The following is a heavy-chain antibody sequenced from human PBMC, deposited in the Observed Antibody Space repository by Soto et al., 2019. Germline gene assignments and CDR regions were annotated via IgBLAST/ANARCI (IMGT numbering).Heavy chain of an antibody. Sequence: GASVKVSCKASGYTLTELSMHWVRQAPGKRLEWMGGFDPEDGETIYAQKFQGRVTMTEDTSTDTAYMELSSLRSEDTAVYYCATENRGWLQFSDSWYYFDYWGQGTLVTVSS. V-gene: IGHV1-24*01. CDR3: ATENRGWLQFSDSWYYFDY. CDR2: FDPEDGET. D-gene: IGHD5-12*01. J-gene: IGHJ4*02. CDR1: GYTLTELS.